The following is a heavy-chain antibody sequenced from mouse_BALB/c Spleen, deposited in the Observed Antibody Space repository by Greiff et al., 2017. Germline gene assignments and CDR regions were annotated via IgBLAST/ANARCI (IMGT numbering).Heavy chain of an antibody. V-gene: IGHV1S56*01. CDR3: ARSGGYRYDGAMDY. Sequence: QVQLQQSGPELVKPGASVRISCKASGYTFTSYYIHWVKQRPGQGLEWIGWIYPGNVNTKYNEKFKGKATLTADKSSSTAYMQLSSLTSEDSAVYFCARSGGYRYDGAMDYWGQGTSVTVSS. J-gene: IGHJ4*01. D-gene: IGHD2-14*01. CDR2: IYPGNVNT. CDR1: GYTFTSYY.